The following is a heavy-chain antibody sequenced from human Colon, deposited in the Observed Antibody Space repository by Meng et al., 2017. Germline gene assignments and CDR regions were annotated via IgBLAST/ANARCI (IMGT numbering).Heavy chain of an antibody. CDR2: INSDGSST. CDR3: ARVKQWLAEEYYFDY. Sequence: GGSLRLSCAVSGFTFSSYWMHWVRQAPGKGLVWVSRINSDGSSTSYADSVKGRFTISRDNAKNTLYLQMNSLRAEDTAVYYCARVKQWLAEEYYFDYWGQGTLVTVSS. V-gene: IGHV3-74*01. CDR1: GFTFSSYW. J-gene: IGHJ4*02. D-gene: IGHD6-19*01.